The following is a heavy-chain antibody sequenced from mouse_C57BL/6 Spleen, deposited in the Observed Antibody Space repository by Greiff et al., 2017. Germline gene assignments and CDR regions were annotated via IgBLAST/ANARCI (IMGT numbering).Heavy chain of an antibody. J-gene: IGHJ3*01. D-gene: IGHD1-1*01. CDR1: GFNIKDDY. CDR2: IDPENGDT. Sequence: VQLQQSGAELVRPGASVKLSCTASGFNIKDDYMHWVKQRPEQGLEWIGWIDPENGDTEYASKFQGKATITADTSSNTAYLQLSSLTSEDTAVYYCTTDSRGFAYWGQGTLVTVSA. V-gene: IGHV14-4*01. CDR3: TTDSRGFAY.